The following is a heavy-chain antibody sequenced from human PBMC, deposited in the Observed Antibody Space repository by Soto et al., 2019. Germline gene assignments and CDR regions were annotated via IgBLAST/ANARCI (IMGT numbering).Heavy chain of an antibody. Sequence: GGSLRLSCAASGFTFSSYEMNWVRQAPGKGLEWVSYISSSGSTIYYADSVKGRFTISRDNAKNSLYLQMNSLRAEDTAVYYRASSGVVPAAMGAYYYGMDVWGQGTTVTVSS. V-gene: IGHV3-48*03. J-gene: IGHJ6*02. D-gene: IGHD2-2*01. CDR2: ISSSGSTI. CDR3: ASSGVVPAAMGAYYYGMDV. CDR1: GFTFSSYE.